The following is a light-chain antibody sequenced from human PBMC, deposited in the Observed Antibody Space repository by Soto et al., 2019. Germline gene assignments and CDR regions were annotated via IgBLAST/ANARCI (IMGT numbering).Light chain of an antibody. CDR1: QRVSSS. CDR2: DTS. V-gene: IGKV3-11*01. J-gene: IGKJ5*01. Sequence: EIVLTQSPATLSLSPGERATVFCRASQRVSSSLAWYQLKACQPPRLLIYDTSNRATGIPARFTGSGSGTDCTLTITSLEPEDSAVYYCHHRSDWTPAITFGQGTRLEI. CDR3: HHRSDWTPAIT.